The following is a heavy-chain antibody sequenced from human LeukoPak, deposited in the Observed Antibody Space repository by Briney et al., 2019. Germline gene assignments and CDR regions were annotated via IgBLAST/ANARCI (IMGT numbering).Heavy chain of an antibody. CDR3: TREKRYFDWFQADY. CDR2: IRDKAYGGTA. Sequence: PGRSLRLSCTASGFTFSDYAMSWFRQAPGKGLEWVGFIRDKAYGGTAEYAASVKGRFTISRDDSKTIAHLQMNSLKTEDTAVYYCTREKRYFDWFQADYWGQGTLVTVSS. CDR1: GFTFSDYA. V-gene: IGHV3-49*03. D-gene: IGHD3-9*01. J-gene: IGHJ4*02.